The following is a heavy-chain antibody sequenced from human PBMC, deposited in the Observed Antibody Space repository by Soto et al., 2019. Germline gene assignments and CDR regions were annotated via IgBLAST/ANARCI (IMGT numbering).Heavy chain of an antibody. Sequence: QVQLVQSGAEVKKPGSSVKVSCKASGGAFNTNAIVWVREAPGQGLEWMGGLLPIFGTANYAREFQGRVTITADESTITVYKELGSLRSEDTAVYYCARASVVGEFISYYFEYWGQGTLVSVSS. V-gene: IGHV1-69*01. J-gene: IGHJ4*02. CDR1: GGAFNTNA. CDR3: ARASVVGEFISYYFEY. D-gene: IGHD3-16*02. CDR2: LLPIFGTA.